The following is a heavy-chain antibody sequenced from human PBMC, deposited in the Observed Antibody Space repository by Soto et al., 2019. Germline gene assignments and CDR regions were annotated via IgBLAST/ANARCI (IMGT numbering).Heavy chain of an antibody. CDR2: ISGGGGST. CDR3: AKAQGYCSGGSCYYYYYMDV. Sequence: GGSLRLSCAMSGITFSNYAVSWVRQAPGKGLEWVSAISGGGGSTYYADPVKGRFTISRDNSKNTVYLQMGSLRAEDTAVYYCAKAQGYCSGGSCYYYYYMDVWGKGTTVTVSS. V-gene: IGHV3-23*01. CDR1: GITFSNYA. J-gene: IGHJ6*03. D-gene: IGHD2-15*01.